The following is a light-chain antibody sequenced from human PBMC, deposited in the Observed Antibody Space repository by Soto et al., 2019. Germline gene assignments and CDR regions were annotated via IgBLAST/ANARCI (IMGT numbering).Light chain of an antibody. CDR2: SNN. CDR3: AAWDDSLNVYV. J-gene: IGLJ1*01. V-gene: IGLV1-44*01. Sequence: QSVLTQPPSASGTPGQRVTISCSGSSSNIGSNTVNWYQQLPGTAPKLLIYSNNQRPSGVPDRFSGSKSGTSASLAISGRQSEDEANYHCAAWDDSLNVYVFGTGPKVPAL. CDR1: SSNIGSNT.